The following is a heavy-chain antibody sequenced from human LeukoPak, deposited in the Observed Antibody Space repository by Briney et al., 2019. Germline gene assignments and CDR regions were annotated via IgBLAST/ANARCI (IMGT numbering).Heavy chain of an antibody. CDR3: ARRTRGYVDAFDI. CDR1: GFSLSTSGMC. D-gene: IGHD5-12*01. Sequence: SGPTLVNPTQTLILTCTFSGFSLSTSGMCVSWIRQPPGKALEWLARIDWDDDKYYSTSLKTRLTISKDTSKNQVALTMTNMDPVDTATYYCARRTRGYVDAFDIWGQGTMVTVSS. V-gene: IGHV2-70*11. J-gene: IGHJ3*02. CDR2: IDWDDDK.